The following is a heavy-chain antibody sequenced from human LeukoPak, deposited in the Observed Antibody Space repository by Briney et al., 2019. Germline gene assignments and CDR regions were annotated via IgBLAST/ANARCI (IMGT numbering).Heavy chain of an antibody. V-gene: IGHV3-74*01. J-gene: IGHJ4*02. CDR2: INSDGSST. CDR1: GSTFSSYW. Sequence: GGSLRLSCAASGSTFSSYWMHWVRQAPGKGLVWVSRINSDGSSTSYADSVKGRFTISRDNAKNTLYLQMNSLRAEDTAVYYCARAYSGSYYDYWGQGTLVTVSS. CDR3: ARAYSGSYYDY. D-gene: IGHD1-26*01.